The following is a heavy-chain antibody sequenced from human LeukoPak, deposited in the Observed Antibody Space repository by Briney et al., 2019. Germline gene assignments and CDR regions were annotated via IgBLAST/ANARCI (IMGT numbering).Heavy chain of an antibody. V-gene: IGHV3-30*02. D-gene: IGHD6-13*01. CDR2: IRYDGSKK. CDR1: GFTFSSYG. Sequence: PGGSLRLSCAASGFTFSSYGMHWVRQAPGKGLEWAALIRYDGSKKYYADSVKGRFTISRDNSKNTLYLQMNSLRAEDTAVYYCARDFAPPGIAAAGMEEGVDYWGQGTLVTVSS. CDR3: ARDFAPPGIAAAGMEEGVDY. J-gene: IGHJ4*02.